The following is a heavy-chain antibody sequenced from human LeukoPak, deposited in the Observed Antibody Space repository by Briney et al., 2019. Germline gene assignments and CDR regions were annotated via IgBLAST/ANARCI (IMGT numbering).Heavy chain of an antibody. V-gene: IGHV3-23*01. Sequence: GASLRLSCAASGFTFSNYAMSWVRQAPGKGLEWVSAISGRDSGTYYADSVKGRFTISRDNSRNTLYLQMNSLRAEDTAVYYCAKWGDYDILTGYYDSDYWGQGTQVTVSS. CDR2: ISGRDSGT. D-gene: IGHD3-9*01. CDR1: GFTFSNYA. CDR3: AKWGDYDILTGYYDSDY. J-gene: IGHJ4*02.